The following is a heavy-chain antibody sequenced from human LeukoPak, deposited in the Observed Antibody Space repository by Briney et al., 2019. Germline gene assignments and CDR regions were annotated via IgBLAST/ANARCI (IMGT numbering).Heavy chain of an antibody. J-gene: IGHJ4*02. CDR2: ISSTRSPI. CDR3: ARDPGVIPSI. D-gene: IGHD3-10*01. Sequence: PGGSLRLSCAASGFTFGEYAMHWVRQAPGKGLEWISYISSTRSPIYYADSVKGRFTISRDNAKNSLYLQMNSLRDEDTAIYYCARDPGVIPSIWGQGTLVTVSS. V-gene: IGHV3-48*02. CDR1: GFTFGEYA.